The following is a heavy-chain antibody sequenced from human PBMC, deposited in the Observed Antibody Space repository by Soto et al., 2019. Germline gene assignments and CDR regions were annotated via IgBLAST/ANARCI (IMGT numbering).Heavy chain of an antibody. Sequence: DVQLVESGGGVIQPGESLSLSCAAFGLTISGKKYVAWVRQAPGTGLEWVSALYDVDGSFYADSVTGRCTTSSDSSKTTVDLQMNDLRPDDTAVYYCATWHELEHAFDVWGQGTTVSISP. CDR1: GLTISGKKY. CDR2: LYDVDGS. J-gene: IGHJ3*01. V-gene: IGHV3-53*01. CDR3: ATWHELEHAFDV. D-gene: IGHD1-1*01.